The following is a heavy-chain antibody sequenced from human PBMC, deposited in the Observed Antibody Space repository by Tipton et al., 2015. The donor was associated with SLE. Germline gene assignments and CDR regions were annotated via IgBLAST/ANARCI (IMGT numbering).Heavy chain of an antibody. CDR3: ARAPRRYDVLTGYSADAFDI. CDR2: VYYSGST. V-gene: IGHV4-59*12. D-gene: IGHD3-9*01. CDR1: GGSISDNH. J-gene: IGHJ3*02. Sequence: TLSLTCTVSGGSISDNHWCWLRQPPGKGLEWIGSVYYSGSTYYNPSLKSRITISVDTSKDQFSLKLSSVTAADTAVYYCARAPRRYDVLTGYSADAFDIWGQGRMVTVSS.